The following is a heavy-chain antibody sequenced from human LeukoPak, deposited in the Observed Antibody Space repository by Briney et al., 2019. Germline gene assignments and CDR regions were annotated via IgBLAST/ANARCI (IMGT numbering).Heavy chain of an antibody. Sequence: IPSQTLSLTCTVSGGSISSGGYYWSWIRQHPGKGLEWIGYIYYSGSTYYNPSLKSRVTISVDTSKNQFSLKLSSVTAADTAVYYCARDVEETYYYGMDVWGQGTTVTVSS. CDR1: GGSISSGGYY. CDR2: IYYSGST. CDR3: ARDVEETYYYGMDV. J-gene: IGHJ6*02. V-gene: IGHV4-30-4*08.